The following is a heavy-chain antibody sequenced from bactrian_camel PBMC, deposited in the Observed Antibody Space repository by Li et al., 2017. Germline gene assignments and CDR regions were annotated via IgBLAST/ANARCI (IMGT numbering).Heavy chain of an antibody. D-gene: IGHD3*01. CDR2: QRDAAT. Sequence: DVQLVESGGGSVQAGGSLRLSCEASRPQPQDTASLYTFDSACMGRFRQAPGKEPEGVAAQRDAATYYADSVKGRFSISRDIASRTLYLQMSNLKPEDTAMYYCAADSPTARADVRTLYAMYLGQGTQVTVS. CDR1: RPQPQDTASLYTFDSAC. CDR3: AADSPTARADVRTLYAMY. V-gene: IGHV3S31*01. J-gene: IGHJ4*01.